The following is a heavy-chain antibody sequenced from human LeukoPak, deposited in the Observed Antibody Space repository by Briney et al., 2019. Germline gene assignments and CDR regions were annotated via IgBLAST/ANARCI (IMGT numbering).Heavy chain of an antibody. Sequence: GESLKISCKGFGYTFTNYWIGWVRQMPGKGLEWMGTIFPGDSDTRYSPAFQGRVTISADKSINTAYMQWSSLKASDTALYYCARRGFDLFRGGVDYWGRGTLVTVSS. CDR2: IFPGDSDT. D-gene: IGHD3-10*01. J-gene: IGHJ4*02. CDR1: GYTFTNYW. CDR3: ARRGFDLFRGGVDY. V-gene: IGHV5-51*01.